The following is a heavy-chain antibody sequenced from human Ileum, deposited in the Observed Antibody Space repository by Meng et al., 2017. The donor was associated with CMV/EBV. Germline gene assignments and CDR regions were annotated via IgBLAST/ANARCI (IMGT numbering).Heavy chain of an antibody. D-gene: IGHD2-21*01. Sequence: GGSLRLSCIASGFTFANYEMNWVRQAPGKGLEWIAYISTSGSTIYYADSVKGRFIISRDDAENSVYLQMNSLTDEDTALYYCAREEINCGVDCYVYWGQGTLVTVSS. J-gene: IGHJ4*02. V-gene: IGHV3-48*03. CDR2: ISTSGSTI. CDR1: GFTFANYE. CDR3: AREEINCGVDCYVY.